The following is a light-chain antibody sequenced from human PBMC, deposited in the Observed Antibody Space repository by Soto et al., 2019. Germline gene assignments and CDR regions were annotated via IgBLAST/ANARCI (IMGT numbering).Light chain of an antibody. CDR1: QSLLFTNGITY. CDR2: EVS. J-gene: IGKJ4*01. V-gene: IGKV2-30*01. Sequence: VVLTQSPLSLSVTLGQPASVSYRSSQSLLFTNGITYLTWFHQRPGQPPRRLIDEVSDRDYGVPDRFNGSGSGTDFTLKISRVEAEDVVLFYCMQGTHWPLTFGGVTRVEIK. CDR3: MQGTHWPLT.